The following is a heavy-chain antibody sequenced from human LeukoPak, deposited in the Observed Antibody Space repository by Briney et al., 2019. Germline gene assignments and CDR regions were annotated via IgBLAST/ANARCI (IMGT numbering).Heavy chain of an antibody. CDR1: GFSISSYA. D-gene: IGHD6-13*01. V-gene: IGHV3-30*04. CDR2: ISYDGSNK. J-gene: IGHJ4*02. CDR3: AKEKREWHSSSWYFGYYFDY. Sequence: PGRSLRLSCAASGFSISSYAMHWVRQAPGKGLEWVAVISYDGSNKYYADSVKGRFTISRDNSKNTLYLQMNSLRAEDTAVYYCAKEKREWHSSSWYFGYYFDYWGQGTLVTVSS.